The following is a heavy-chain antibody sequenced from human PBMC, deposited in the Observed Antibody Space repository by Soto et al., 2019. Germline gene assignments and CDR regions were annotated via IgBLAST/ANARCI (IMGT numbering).Heavy chain of an antibody. CDR3: ARIRVPIYYHGMDV. CDR2: IFSNDEK. CDR1: GFSLSNTRMG. Sequence: QVTLKESGPVLVKPTETLTLTCTVSGFSLSNTRMGVSWIRQPPGKALEWLAHIFSNDEKSYSTSLKSRLTIXRXTXXSQVVLTMANIDPVDTATYYCARIRVPIYYHGMDVWGQGTTVTVSS. J-gene: IGHJ6*02. V-gene: IGHV2-26*01.